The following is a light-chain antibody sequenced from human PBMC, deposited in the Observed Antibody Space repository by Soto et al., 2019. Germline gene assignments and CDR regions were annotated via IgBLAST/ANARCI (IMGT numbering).Light chain of an antibody. CDR1: QNINNW. J-gene: IGKJ1*01. CDR2: EAS. Sequence: DIQMTQSPSTLSASVGDRVTINCRASQNINNWLAWYQQKPGQAPKLLIYEASNLEGGVPSRFSGSGSGTDFTLTISSLQPDDFATYFCLQYSAPWTFGRGTKVDIK. V-gene: IGKV1-5*03. CDR3: LQYSAPWT.